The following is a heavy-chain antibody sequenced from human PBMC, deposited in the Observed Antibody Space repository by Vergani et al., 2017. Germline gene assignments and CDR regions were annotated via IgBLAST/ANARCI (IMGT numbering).Heavy chain of an antibody. CDR2: IIPIFGTA. Sequence: QVQLVQSGAEVKKPGSSVKVSCKASGGTFSSYAISWVRQAPGQGLEWMGGIIPIFGTANYAQKFQGRVTITADESTSTAYMELSSLRSKDTAVYYCARATCSGGSCYRGFEYWGQGSLITVSS. CDR3: ARATCSGGSCYRGFEY. J-gene: IGHJ4*02. D-gene: IGHD2-15*01. CDR1: GGTFSSYA. V-gene: IGHV1-69*01.